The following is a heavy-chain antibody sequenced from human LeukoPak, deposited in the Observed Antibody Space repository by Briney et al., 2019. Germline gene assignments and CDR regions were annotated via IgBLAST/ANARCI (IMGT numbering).Heavy chain of an antibody. J-gene: IGHJ4*02. CDR1: GFTFSSYE. D-gene: IGHD3-22*01. CDR2: ISSSGSTI. CDR3: ARAQRDYSYDSSGIMGN. Sequence: PGGSLRLSCAASGFTFSSYEMNWVRQAPGKGLEWVSYISSSGSTIYYADSVKGRFTISRDNSKNTLYLQMNSLRAEDTAVYYCARAQRDYSYDSSGIMGNWGQGALVTVSS. V-gene: IGHV3-48*03.